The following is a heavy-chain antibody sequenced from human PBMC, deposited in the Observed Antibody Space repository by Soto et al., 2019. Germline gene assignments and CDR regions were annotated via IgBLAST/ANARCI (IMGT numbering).Heavy chain of an antibody. CDR2: ISWNSGSI. D-gene: IGHD3-3*01. V-gene: IGHV3-9*01. Sequence: GGSLRLSCAASGFTFDDYAMHWVRQAPGKGLEWVSGISWNSGSIGYADSVKGRFTISRDNAKNSLYLQMNSLRAEDTALYYCAKAQNNYDFWSGNRGWFDPWGQGTLVTVSS. CDR3: AKAQNNYDFWSGNRGWFDP. J-gene: IGHJ5*02. CDR1: GFTFDDYA.